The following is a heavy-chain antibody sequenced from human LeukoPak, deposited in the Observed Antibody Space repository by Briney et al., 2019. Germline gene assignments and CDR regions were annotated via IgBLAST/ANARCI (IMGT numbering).Heavy chain of an antibody. CDR2: IYYSGST. Sequence: SETLSLTCTVSGGSISSYYWSWIRQPPGKGLEWIGYIYYSGSTNYNPSLKSRVTISVDTSKNQFSLKLSSVTAADTAVYYCAREVGMGFDRWGQGTLVTVSS. D-gene: IGHD3-3*01. CDR3: AREVGMGFDR. J-gene: IGHJ5*02. V-gene: IGHV4-59*01. CDR1: GGSISSYY.